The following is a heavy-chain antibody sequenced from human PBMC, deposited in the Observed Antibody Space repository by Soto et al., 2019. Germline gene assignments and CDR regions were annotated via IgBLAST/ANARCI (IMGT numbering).Heavy chain of an antibody. V-gene: IGHV2-5*02. CDR2: IYWDDDK. Sequence: QITLKESGPTLVKPTQTLTLTCTFSGFSLTSSGVGVGWIRQPPGKALECLALIYWDDDKRYSPSLKSRLTITKDTSKNQVLLTVTNMDPMDTATYYCAHRLTRYRWNYGLFDDWGQGALVTVSS. CDR3: AHRLTRYRWNYGLFDD. J-gene: IGHJ4*02. CDR1: GFSLTSSGVG. D-gene: IGHD1-7*01.